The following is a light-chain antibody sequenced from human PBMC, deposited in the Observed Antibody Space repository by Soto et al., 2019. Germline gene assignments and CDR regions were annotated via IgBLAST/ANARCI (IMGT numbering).Light chain of an antibody. CDR3: QQYQT. CDR2: ATS. CDR1: QSVGSSY. V-gene: IGKV3-20*01. J-gene: IGKJ3*01. Sequence: EIVLTQSPGTLSLSPGERATLSCRASQSVGSSYLAWYQQKPGQAPRLLIYATSSRATGIPDRFSGSGSGTDFTLTISRLEPEDFAVYYCQQYQTVGPGTKVDIK.